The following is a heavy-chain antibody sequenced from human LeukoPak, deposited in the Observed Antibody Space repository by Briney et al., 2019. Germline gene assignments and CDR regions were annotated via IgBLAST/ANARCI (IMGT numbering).Heavy chain of an antibody. CDR2: IKQDGSEK. CDR1: GFTFSSYA. Sequence: PGGSLRLSCAASGFTFSSYAMSWVRQAPGKGLEWVANIKQDGSEKYYVDSVKGRFTISRDNAKNSLYLQMNSLRAEDTAVYYCAKEGVVPAAPLDYWGQGTLVTVSS. CDR3: AKEGVVPAAPLDY. J-gene: IGHJ4*02. V-gene: IGHV3-7*03. D-gene: IGHD2-2*01.